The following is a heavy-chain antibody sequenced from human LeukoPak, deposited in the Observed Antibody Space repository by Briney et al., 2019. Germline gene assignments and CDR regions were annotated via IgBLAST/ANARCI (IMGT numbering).Heavy chain of an antibody. CDR1: GFTFDDYA. V-gene: IGHV3-43*02. Sequence: GGSLRLSCAASGFTFDDYAMHWVRHAPGKGLEWVSLISGDGGSTYYADSVKGRFTISRDNSKNSLYLQMNSLRTEDTALYYCAKDIHHDFWSGYYSYYFDYWGQGTLVTVSS. CDR3: AKDIHHDFWSGYYSYYFDY. D-gene: IGHD3-3*01. J-gene: IGHJ4*02. CDR2: ISGDGGST.